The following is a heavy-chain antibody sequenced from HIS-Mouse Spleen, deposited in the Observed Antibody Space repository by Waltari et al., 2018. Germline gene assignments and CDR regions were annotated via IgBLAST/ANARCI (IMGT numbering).Heavy chain of an antibody. CDR2: YYSGST. J-gene: IGHJ2*01. CDR3: ARASRDLLLPRYFDL. Sequence: QVQLQESGPGLVKPSETLSLTCTVPGGSISSYYWPLIRQPPGKGLEWIGYYSGSTNYNPSLKSRVTISVDTSKNQFSLKLSSVTAADTAVYYCARASRDLLLPRYFDLWGRGTLVTVSS. CDR1: GGSISSYY. V-gene: IGHV4-59*01.